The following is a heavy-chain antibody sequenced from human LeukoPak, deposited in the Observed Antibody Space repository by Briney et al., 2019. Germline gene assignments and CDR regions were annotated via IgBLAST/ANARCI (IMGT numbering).Heavy chain of an antibody. Sequence: PGGSLRLSCAASGFTFSSYAMSWVRQAPGKGLEWVSAISGSGGSTYYADSVKGRFTISRDNSKNTLYLQMNSLRAEDTAVYYCVKGLVGATTPFDYWGQGTLVTVSS. CDR3: VKGLVGATTPFDY. D-gene: IGHD1-26*01. CDR2: ISGSGGST. V-gene: IGHV3-23*01. CDR1: GFTFSSYA. J-gene: IGHJ4*02.